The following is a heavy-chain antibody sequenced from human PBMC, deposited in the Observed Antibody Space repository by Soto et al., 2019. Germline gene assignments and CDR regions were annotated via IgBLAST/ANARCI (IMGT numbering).Heavy chain of an antibody. CDR2: INSDGSST. J-gene: IGHJ4*02. Sequence: EVQLVESGGGLVQPGGSLRLSCAASGFTFSSYWMHWVRQAPGKGLVWVSRINSDGSSTSYADSVKGRFTISRDNAKNTLYLQMNSLRAEVTALYYCAVAMASPTPIGYWGQGTLVTVSS. V-gene: IGHV3-74*01. CDR1: GFTFSSYW. D-gene: IGHD6-19*01. CDR3: AVAMASPTPIGY.